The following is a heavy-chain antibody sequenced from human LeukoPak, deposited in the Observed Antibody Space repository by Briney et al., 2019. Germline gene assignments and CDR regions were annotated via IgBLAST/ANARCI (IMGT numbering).Heavy chain of an antibody. CDR1: GFSFSDYY. CDR2: ISSSGNTR. Sequence: GGSLRLSCTASGFSFSDYYMNWIRQAPGKGLEWLSYISSSGNTRHHADSVKGRFTISRDNAKDSLYLQMDSLRPEDTAVYYCARAPDSGYEDNWGQGTLVTVSS. V-gene: IGHV3-11*01. J-gene: IGHJ4*02. CDR3: ARAPDSGYEDN. D-gene: IGHD5-12*01.